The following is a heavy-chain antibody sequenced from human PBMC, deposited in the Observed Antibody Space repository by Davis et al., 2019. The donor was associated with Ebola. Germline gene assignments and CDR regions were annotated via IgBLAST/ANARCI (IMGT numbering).Heavy chain of an antibody. J-gene: IGHJ6*03. CDR2: INHSGST. D-gene: IGHD3-3*01. CDR3: ARTPNYDFWSGFDYYYYMDV. CDR1: GGPLSGSH. V-gene: IGHV4-34*09. Sequence: PSETLSLTCAVYGGPLSGSHWNWIRQPPGKGLEWIGEINHSGSTYYNPSLKSRVTISVDTSKNQFSLKLSSVTAADTAVYYCARTPNYDFWSGFDYYYYMDVWGKGTTVTVSS.